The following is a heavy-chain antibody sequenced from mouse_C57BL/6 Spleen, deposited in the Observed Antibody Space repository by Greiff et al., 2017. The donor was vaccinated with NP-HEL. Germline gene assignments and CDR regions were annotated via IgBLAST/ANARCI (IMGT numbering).Heavy chain of an antibody. CDR3: ARSGVYGYDGYYYAMDY. CDR1: GYTFTSYW. J-gene: IGHJ4*01. D-gene: IGHD2-2*01. CDR2: IDPSDSYT. Sequence: QVQLQQPGAELVMPGASVKLSCKASGYTFTSYWMHWVKQRPGQGLEWIGEIDPSDSYTNYNQKFKGKSTLTVDKSSSTAYMQLSSLTSEDSAVYYCARSGVYGYDGYYYAMDYWGQGTSVTVSS. V-gene: IGHV1-69*01.